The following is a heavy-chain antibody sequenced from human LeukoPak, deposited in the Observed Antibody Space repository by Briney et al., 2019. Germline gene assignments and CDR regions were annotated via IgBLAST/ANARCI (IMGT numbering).Heavy chain of an antibody. V-gene: IGHV1-18*01. CDR3: ARKGCVGDCYLFDY. CDR2: INTNNGNT. Sequence: ASVKVSCKASGYGFLTYGINWVRLAPGQGPEWMGWINTNNGNTNYVQKFQGRVTMTTDKSTSTAYMELGSLRSDDTAVYYCARKGCVGDCYLFDYWGQGTLVAVSS. D-gene: IGHD2-21*02. CDR1: GYGFLTYG. J-gene: IGHJ4*02.